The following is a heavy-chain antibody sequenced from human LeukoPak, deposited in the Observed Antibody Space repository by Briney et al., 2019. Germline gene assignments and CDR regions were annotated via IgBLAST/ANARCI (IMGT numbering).Heavy chain of an antibody. CDR1: GFTFSTCE. D-gene: IGHD3-10*01. V-gene: IGHV3-48*03. J-gene: IGHJ4*02. CDR2: MSNSGRTM. Sequence: GGSLRLSCAASGFTFSTCEMNWVCQAPGKGLEWVSYMSNSGRTMYYADSVKGRFTISRDNAKNALYLQMNSLRAEDTAVYYCARGSLLWFGDRGQGTLVTVSS. CDR3: ARGSLLWFGD.